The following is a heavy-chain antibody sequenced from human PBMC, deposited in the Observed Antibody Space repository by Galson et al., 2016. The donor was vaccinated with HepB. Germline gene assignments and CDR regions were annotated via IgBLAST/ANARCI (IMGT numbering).Heavy chain of an antibody. CDR2: IPYDGSNK. CDR3: ANSDYGGPSFDY. Sequence: SLRLSCAASGFTFSSYGMHWVRQAPGKGLEWVAIIPYDGSNKYYADSVKGRFTISRDNSKKTLYLQMNSLRAEDTAVYYCANSDYGGPSFDYWGQGTLVTVSS. CDR1: GFTFSSYG. V-gene: IGHV3-30*18. J-gene: IGHJ4*02. D-gene: IGHD4-23*01.